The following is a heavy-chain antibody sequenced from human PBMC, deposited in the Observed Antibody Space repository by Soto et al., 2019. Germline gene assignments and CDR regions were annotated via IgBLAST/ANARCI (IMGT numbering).Heavy chain of an antibody. J-gene: IGHJ6*02. CDR1: GFTFSSYG. CDR2: ISYDGSNK. V-gene: IGHV3-30*18. Sequence: GGSLRLSCAASGFTFSSYGMHWVRQAPGKGLEWVAVISYDGSNKYYADSVKGRFTISRDNSKNTLYLQMNSLRAEDTAVYYCAKGTVVVPADYYYYYYGMDVWGQGTTVTVSS. D-gene: IGHD2-2*01. CDR3: AKGTVVVPADYYYYYYGMDV.